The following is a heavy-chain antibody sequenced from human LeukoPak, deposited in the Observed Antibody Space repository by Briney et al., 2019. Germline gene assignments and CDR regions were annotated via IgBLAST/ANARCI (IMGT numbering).Heavy chain of an antibody. CDR2: INPSGGST. Sequence: ASVTVSCKASGYTFTIYYMHWVRQAPGQGLEWMGIINPSGGSTSYAQKLQGRVTMTRDTSTSTVYMELSSLRSEDTAVYYCARDIYSYGQYFDYWGQGTLVTVSS. V-gene: IGHV1-46*01. J-gene: IGHJ4*02. CDR3: ARDIYSYGQYFDY. CDR1: GYTFTIYY. D-gene: IGHD5-18*01.